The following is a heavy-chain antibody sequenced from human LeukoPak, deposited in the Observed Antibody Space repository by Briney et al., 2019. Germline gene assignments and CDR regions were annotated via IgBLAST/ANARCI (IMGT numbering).Heavy chain of an antibody. CDR3: GAAYSGSSPFDY. V-gene: IGHV3-21*01. J-gene: IGHJ4*02. CDR1: GFTFSTYT. Sequence: GGSLRLSCTASGFTFSTYTMNWVRQAPGKRLEWVSSISSSSYYIYYADSVKGRFTISRDNAKNSLFLQMNSLRAEDTAVYYCGAAYSGSSPFDYWGQGTLVTVSS. D-gene: IGHD1-26*01. CDR2: ISSSSYYI.